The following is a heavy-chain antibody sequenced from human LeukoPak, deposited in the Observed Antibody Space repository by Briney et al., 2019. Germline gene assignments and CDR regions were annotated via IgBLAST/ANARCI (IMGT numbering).Heavy chain of an antibody. CDR1: GFTFNTYD. J-gene: IGHJ4*02. D-gene: IGHD1-1*01. Sequence: GGSLRLSCAASGFTFNTYDINWVRQAPGKGLEWVSYISGSGRTIYYADSVKGRFTISRDNAKKSLYLQMNSLRAEDTAVYLCARVLGSGTTNDYWGQGTLVTVSS. V-gene: IGHV3-48*03. CDR2: ISGSGRTI. CDR3: ARVLGSGTTNDY.